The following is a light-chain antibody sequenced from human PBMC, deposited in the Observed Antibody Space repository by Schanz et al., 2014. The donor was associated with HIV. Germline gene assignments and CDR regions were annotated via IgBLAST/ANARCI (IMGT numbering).Light chain of an antibody. V-gene: IGLV2-14*03. CDR2: DVN. CDR1: NSDIGAYNY. J-gene: IGLJ3*02. CDR3: GSYGGSDNMV. Sequence: QSALTQPASVSGSPGQSIAISCTGTNSDIGAYNYVSWYQQHPDKAPKLIIYDVNNRPSGVSNRFSGSKSDNTASLTVSGLQADDEADYYCGSYGGSDNMVFGGGTKVTVL.